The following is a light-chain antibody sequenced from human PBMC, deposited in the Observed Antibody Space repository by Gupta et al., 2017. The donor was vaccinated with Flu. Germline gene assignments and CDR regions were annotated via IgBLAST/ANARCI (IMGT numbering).Light chain of an antibody. Sequence: VTRGWAAGVCCGSSKGGVESGGYNCLDGYVQKPGQSPQVLIYLGSSRACGVPDRFSGSGSGTDFTLKISRVDAEDVGVYYCKQSLQIPRTFGHGTIVDIK. CDR1: KGGVESGGYNC. J-gene: IGKJ3*01. CDR3: KQSLQIPRT. V-gene: IGKV2-28*01. CDR2: LGS.